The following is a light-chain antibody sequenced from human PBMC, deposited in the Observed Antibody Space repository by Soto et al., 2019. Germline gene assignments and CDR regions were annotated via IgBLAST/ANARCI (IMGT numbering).Light chain of an antibody. CDR3: QHRSNWIT. Sequence: EIVLTQSPATLSLSPGERATISCRASQSVSSYLAWYQQKRGQAPRLLISDASTRATGIPARFSGSASGTDFTLTSSSLEPEDFAVYYCQHRSNWITFGQGTRLEIK. CDR2: DAS. CDR1: QSVSSY. J-gene: IGKJ5*01. V-gene: IGKV3-11*01.